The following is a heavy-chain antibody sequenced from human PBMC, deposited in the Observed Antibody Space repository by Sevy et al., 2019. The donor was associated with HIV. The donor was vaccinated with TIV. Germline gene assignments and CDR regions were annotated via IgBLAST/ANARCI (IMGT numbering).Heavy chain of an antibody. D-gene: IGHD1-26*01. V-gene: IGHV3-7*01. CDR3: ARDSDSTRYYYMDV. Sequence: GGSLRLSCAVSGFTFSSYWMSWVRQAPGKGLEWVANIKQDGSEKYYVHSVKGRFTISRDNAKKSLYLQMNSLRVEDTAVYYCARDSDSTRYYYMDVWGKGTTVTVSS. CDR2: IKQDGSEK. J-gene: IGHJ6*03. CDR1: GFTFSSYW.